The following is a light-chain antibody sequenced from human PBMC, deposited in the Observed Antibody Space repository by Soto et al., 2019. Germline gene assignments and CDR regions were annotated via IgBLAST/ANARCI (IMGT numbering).Light chain of an antibody. CDR1: QSVSSSY. V-gene: IGKV3-20*01. J-gene: IGKJ1*01. CDR2: GAS. CDR3: QQYGSSPQGT. Sequence: EIVLTQSPGTLSLSPGERATLSCRASQSVSSSYLAWYQQKPGQAPRLLIYGASSRATGIPDRFSGSGSGTDFTLTISRLGPEDFAVYYCQQYGSSPQGTFGQGTKVEIK.